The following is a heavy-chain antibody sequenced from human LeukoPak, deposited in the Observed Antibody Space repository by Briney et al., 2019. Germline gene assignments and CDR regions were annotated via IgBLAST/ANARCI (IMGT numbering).Heavy chain of an antibody. J-gene: IGHJ4*02. CDR2: ISYDGSNK. V-gene: IGHV3-30-3*01. Sequence: GGSLRLSCAASGFTFGSYAMHWVRQAPGKGLEWVTFISYDGSNKYYADSVKGRFTISRDNSKNTLYLQMNSLRAEDTAGYYCASRPYYYDSSGYYVNWGQGTLVTVSS. CDR3: ASRPYYYDSSGYYVN. D-gene: IGHD3-22*01. CDR1: GFTFGSYA.